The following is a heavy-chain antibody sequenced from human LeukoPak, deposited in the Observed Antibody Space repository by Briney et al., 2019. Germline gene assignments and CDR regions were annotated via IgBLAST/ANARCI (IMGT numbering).Heavy chain of an antibody. Sequence: GGSLRLSCAASGFTFSSYTMNWVRQAPGKGLEWVSSISSSSGYIYYADSVKGRFTISRDNAKNSLYLQMNSLTAEDTAMYYCARLLYSSRLFDYWGQGTLVTVSS. CDR1: GFTFSSYT. CDR3: ARLLYSSRLFDY. D-gene: IGHD6-13*01. CDR2: ISSSSGYI. J-gene: IGHJ4*02. V-gene: IGHV3-21*01.